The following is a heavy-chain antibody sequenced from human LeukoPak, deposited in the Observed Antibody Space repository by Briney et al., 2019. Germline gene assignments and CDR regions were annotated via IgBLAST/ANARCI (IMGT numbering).Heavy chain of an antibody. D-gene: IGHD3-3*01. CDR1: GGSVSNTNYY. V-gene: IGHV4-39*07. Sequence: KPSETLSLTCSVSGGSVSNTNYYWGWIRQPPGKGLEWLGRVDYSGYTYQSPSHNSRVTISVDTSKNQFSLKMTSVTAADTAVYYCARSIFSGSYAFDFWGHGTLVTVSS. CDR3: ARSIFSGSYAFDF. J-gene: IGHJ4*01. CDR2: VDYSGYT.